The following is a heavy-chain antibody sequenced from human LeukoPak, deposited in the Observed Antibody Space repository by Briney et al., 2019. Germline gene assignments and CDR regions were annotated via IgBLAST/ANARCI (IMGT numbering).Heavy chain of an antibody. V-gene: IGHV3-48*03. Sequence: PGGSLRLSCAASGFTFSSYEMNWVRQAPGKGLEWVSYINSSGSTIYYADSVKGRFTISRDNAKNSLYLQMNSLRAEDTAVYYCARDHALYCSGGSCYQHPLVGYYYGMDVWGQGTTVTVSS. CDR1: GFTFSSYE. J-gene: IGHJ6*02. CDR2: INSSGSTI. CDR3: ARDHALYCSGGSCYQHPLVGYYYGMDV. D-gene: IGHD2-15*01.